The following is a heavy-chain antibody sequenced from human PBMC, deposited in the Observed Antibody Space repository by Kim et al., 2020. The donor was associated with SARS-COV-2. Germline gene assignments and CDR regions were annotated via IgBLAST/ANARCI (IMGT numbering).Heavy chain of an antibody. CDR3: ARDNYVWGSYRYWGSNWFEP. J-gene: IGHJ5*02. D-gene: IGHD3-16*02. CDR2: ISSSSSYI. Sequence: GGSLRLSCAASGFTFSSYSMNWVRQAPGKGLEWVSSISSSSSYIYYADSVKGRFTISRDNAKNSLYLQMNSLRAEDTAVYYCARDNYVWGSYRYWGSNWFEPWGQGTLVTVSS. CDR1: GFTFSSYS. V-gene: IGHV3-21*01.